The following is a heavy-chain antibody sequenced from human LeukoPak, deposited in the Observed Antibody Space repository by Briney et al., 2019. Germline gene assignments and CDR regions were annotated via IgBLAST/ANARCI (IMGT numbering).Heavy chain of an antibody. Sequence: GGTLRLSCAASGFTLSSYTMNWVRQAPGEGLEWVSYISSSGRYIYYADSVKGRFTISRDNAKNSLYLQMNSLRAEDTAVYYRARGGPGRSLTIVPERTKYYMDVWGKGATVTVSS. CDR2: ISSSGRYI. J-gene: IGHJ6*03. CDR3: ARGGPGRSLTIVPERTKYYMDV. V-gene: IGHV3-21*01. D-gene: IGHD1-26*01. CDR1: GFTLSSYT.